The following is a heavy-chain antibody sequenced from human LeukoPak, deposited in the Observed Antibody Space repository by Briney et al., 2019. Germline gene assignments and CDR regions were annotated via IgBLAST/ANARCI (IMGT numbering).Heavy chain of an antibody. V-gene: IGHV1-24*01. J-gene: IGHJ5*02. CDR2: FDPEDGET. CDR1: GYTLTELS. D-gene: IGHD6-6*01. CDR3: ARDRGRYSSSSWFDP. Sequence: GASVKVSCKVSGYTLTELSMHWVRQAPGKGLEWMGGFDPEDGETIYAQKFQGRVTMTEDTSTDTAYMELSSLRSDDTAVYYCARDRGRYSSSSWFDPWGQGTLVTVSS.